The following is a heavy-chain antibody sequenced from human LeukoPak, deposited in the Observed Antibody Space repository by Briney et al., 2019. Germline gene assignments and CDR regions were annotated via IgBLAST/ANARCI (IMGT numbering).Heavy chain of an antibody. V-gene: IGHV4-34*11. CDR1: AASISRTC. D-gene: IGHD3-22*01. CDR3: ARGVFKSSPHDDSP. J-gene: IGHJ1*01. CDR2: IYTGTTT. Sequence: SPSLSPTCSVFAASISRTCWGWIRQLPGKGMEWVVYIYTGTTTTNHPSLNSRPTISADTTNNRASLHLPSLTAADTAVYFCARGVFKSSPHDDSPWGQGTLVTVTS.